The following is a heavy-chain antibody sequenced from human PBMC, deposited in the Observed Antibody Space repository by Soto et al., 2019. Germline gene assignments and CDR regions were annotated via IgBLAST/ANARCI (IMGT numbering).Heavy chain of an antibody. CDR2: IKQDGSEK. CDR1: GFTFSSYW. CDR3: AQQRVGLMHV. J-gene: IGHJ6*02. Sequence: GGSLRLSCAASGFTFSSYWMSWVRQAPGKGLEWVANIKQDGSEKYYVDSVRGRFTISRDNAKNSLCLQMNTLRAEDTAVYYCAQQRVGLMHVVRPGTTVDVSS. D-gene: IGHD1-26*01. V-gene: IGHV3-7*03.